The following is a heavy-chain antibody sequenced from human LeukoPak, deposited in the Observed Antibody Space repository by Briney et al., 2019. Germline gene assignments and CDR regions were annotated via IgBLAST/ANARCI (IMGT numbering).Heavy chain of an antibody. Sequence: GGSLRLSCAASGYTFSNAWMSRVRQAPGKGLEWVGRIKSKTDGGTTDYAAPVKGRFTISRDDSKNTLYLQMNSLKTEDTAVYYCTTFLTSGIVVVPAALEGVDYWGQGTLVTVSS. J-gene: IGHJ4*02. CDR3: TTFLTSGIVVVPAALEGVDY. D-gene: IGHD2-2*01. CDR2: IKSKTDGGTT. CDR1: GYTFSNAW. V-gene: IGHV3-15*01.